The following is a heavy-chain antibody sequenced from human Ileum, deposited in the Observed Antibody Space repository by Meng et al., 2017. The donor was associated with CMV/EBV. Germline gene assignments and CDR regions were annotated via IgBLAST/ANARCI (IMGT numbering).Heavy chain of an antibody. J-gene: IGHJ4*02. CDR3: VKERIELWYFDY. V-gene: IGHV3-30*02. D-gene: IGHD2-21*01. CDR1: GFIFSSYG. CDR2: MRSDGSDI. Sequence: GESLKISCAASGFIFSSYGMHWVRQAPGKGLEWVAFMRSDGSDIHYVDSVKGRFIISKDKPGNTLFLQMNNMRAEDTAIYYCVKERIELWYFDYWGQGTKVTVSS.